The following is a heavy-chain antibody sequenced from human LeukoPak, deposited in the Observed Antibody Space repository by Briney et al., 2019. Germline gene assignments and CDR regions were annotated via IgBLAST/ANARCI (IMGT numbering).Heavy chain of an antibody. CDR3: ARRYCIGGNCRYSDY. J-gene: IGHJ4*02. CDR2: TTNKAHSYTT. V-gene: IGHV3-72*01. Sequence: GGSLRLSCAASGFTFSDRYMDWVRQAPGKGLEWVGRTTNKAHSYTTEYAASVKGRFTISRDDSKNSLYLQMNSLKTEDTAVYYCARRYCIGGNCRYSDYWGQGTLVTVSS. CDR1: GFTFSDRY. D-gene: IGHD2-15*01.